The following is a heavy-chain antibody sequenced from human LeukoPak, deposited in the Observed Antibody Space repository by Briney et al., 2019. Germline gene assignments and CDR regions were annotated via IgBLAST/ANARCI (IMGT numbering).Heavy chain of an antibody. CDR3: ARSKGGYSGYAYYYYYMDV. CDR2: SYISGST. Sequence: SETLSLTCTVSGGSISSYYWSWILQPAGKGLEWIGRSYISGSTNYNPSLKSRVTISVDTSKNQFSLKLSSVTAADTAVYYCARSKGGYSGYAYYYYYMDVWGKGTTVTVSS. V-gene: IGHV4-4*07. D-gene: IGHD5-12*01. CDR1: GGSISSYY. J-gene: IGHJ6*03.